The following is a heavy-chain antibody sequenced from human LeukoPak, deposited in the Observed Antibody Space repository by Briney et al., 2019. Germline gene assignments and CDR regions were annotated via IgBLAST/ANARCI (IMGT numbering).Heavy chain of an antibody. CDR3: ASPFNYYDSSGYHLLDY. V-gene: IGHV3-30*02. J-gene: IGHJ4*02. CDR1: AFTFSSYS. D-gene: IGHD3-22*01. Sequence: GGSLRLSCVASAFTFSSYSINWVRQAPGKGLEWVAFIRYDGSNKYYADSVKGRFTISRDNSKNTLYLQMNSLRAEDTAVYYCASPFNYYDSSGYHLLDYWGQGTLVTVSS. CDR2: IRYDGSNK.